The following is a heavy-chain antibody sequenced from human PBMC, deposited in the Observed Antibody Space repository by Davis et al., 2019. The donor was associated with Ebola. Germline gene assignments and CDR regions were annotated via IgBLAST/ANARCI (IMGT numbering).Heavy chain of an antibody. CDR2: ISGSGGST. CDR1: GFTFSSYA. CDR3: ATDTVLLWFGELEYYFDY. D-gene: IGHD3-10*01. V-gene: IGHV3-23*01. Sequence: GESLKISCAASGFTFSSYAMSWVRQAPGKGLEWVSAISGSGGSTYYADSVKGRFTISRDNSKNTLYLQMNSLRAEDTAVYYCATDTVLLWFGELEYYFDYWGQGTLVTVSS. J-gene: IGHJ4*02.